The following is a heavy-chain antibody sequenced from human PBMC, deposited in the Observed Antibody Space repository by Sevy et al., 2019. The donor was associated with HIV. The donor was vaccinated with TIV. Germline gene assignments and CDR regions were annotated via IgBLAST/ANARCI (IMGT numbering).Heavy chain of an antibody. Sequence: GESLKISCAASGFTVSDNHMNWVRQAPGKGLEWVSVIYSSDRTDYADSVKGRFTVSRDNSKNTLYLQMNSLRAEDTAVYYCAIDRVTYYYDSSGYYTSGYGMDVWGQGTTVTVSS. V-gene: IGHV3-53*01. CDR2: IYSSDRT. D-gene: IGHD3-22*01. CDR1: GFTVSDNH. CDR3: AIDRVTYYYDSSGYYTSGYGMDV. J-gene: IGHJ6*02.